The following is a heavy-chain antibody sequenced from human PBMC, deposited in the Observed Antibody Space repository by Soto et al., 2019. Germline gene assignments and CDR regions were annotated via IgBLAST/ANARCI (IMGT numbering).Heavy chain of an antibody. Sequence: SETLSLTCTVSGGSISSGDYYWSWIRQPPGKGLEWIGYIYYSGSTYYNPSLKSRVTTSVDTSKNQFSLKLSSVTAADTAVYYCARDRELLWFGELLRPSRYFDYWGQGTLVTVSS. CDR3: ARDRELLWFGELLRPSRYFDY. CDR2: IYYSGST. CDR1: GGSISSGDYY. D-gene: IGHD3-10*01. J-gene: IGHJ4*02. V-gene: IGHV4-30-4*01.